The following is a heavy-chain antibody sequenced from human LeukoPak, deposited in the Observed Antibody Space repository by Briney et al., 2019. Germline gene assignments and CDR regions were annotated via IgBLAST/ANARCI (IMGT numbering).Heavy chain of an antibody. Sequence: GGSLRLSCSASGFTFKSYAMHWVRQAPGKGLEYVSSINTNGANTYYADSVKGRFTISRDNSRNTVYVQMNSLTPEDTAVYYCVKGLDYSSSRMDSWGQGTLVTVSS. D-gene: IGHD6-6*01. V-gene: IGHV3-64*05. CDR1: GFTFKSYA. J-gene: IGHJ4*02. CDR3: VKGLDYSSSRMDS. CDR2: INTNGANT.